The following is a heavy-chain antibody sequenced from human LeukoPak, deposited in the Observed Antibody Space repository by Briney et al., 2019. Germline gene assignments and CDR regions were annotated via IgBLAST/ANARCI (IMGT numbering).Heavy chain of an antibody. J-gene: IGHJ6*03. CDR3: ARGEDLDFWSGSPMDV. D-gene: IGHD3-3*01. Sequence: GGSLRLSCAASGFTVSFNYMSWVRQAPGKGLEWVSVIYSGGSIYYADSVKGRFTISRDSSKNTLYLQMNSLRAEDTAVYYCARGEDLDFWSGSPMDVWGKGTTVTVSS. CDR2: IYSGGSI. CDR1: GFTVSFNY. V-gene: IGHV3-66*02.